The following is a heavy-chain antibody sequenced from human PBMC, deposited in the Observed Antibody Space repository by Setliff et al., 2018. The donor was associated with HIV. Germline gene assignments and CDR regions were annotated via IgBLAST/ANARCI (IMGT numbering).Heavy chain of an antibody. Sequence: GGSLRLSCAASGFTFSRYWMHWVRQAPGQGLVWVSGINNDTTTTTYADSVKGRFSISRDNAKNTLYLQMNSLRADDTAVYFCAREIAAAGTKFDYWGQGTLVTVSS. J-gene: IGHJ4*02. CDR2: INNDTTTT. CDR3: AREIAAAGTKFDY. CDR1: GFTFSRYW. D-gene: IGHD6-13*01. V-gene: IGHV3-74*01.